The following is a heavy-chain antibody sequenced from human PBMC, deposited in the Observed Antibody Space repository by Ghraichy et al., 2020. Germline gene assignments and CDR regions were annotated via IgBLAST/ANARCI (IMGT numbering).Heavy chain of an antibody. J-gene: IGHJ3*02. Sequence: SQTLSLTCAISGDSVSSNSAAWNWIRQSPSRGLEWLGRTYYRSKWYNDYAVSVKSRITINPDTSKNQFSLQLNSVTHEDTAVYYCARAGGWCSGGSCYNDAFDIWGQGTMVTVSS. CDR1: GDSVSSNSAA. CDR2: TYYRSKWYN. D-gene: IGHD2-15*01. V-gene: IGHV6-1*01. CDR3: ARAGGWCSGGSCYNDAFDI.